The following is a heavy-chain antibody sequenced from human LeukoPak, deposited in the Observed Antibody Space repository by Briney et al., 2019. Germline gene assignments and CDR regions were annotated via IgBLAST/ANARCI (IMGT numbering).Heavy chain of an antibody. D-gene: IGHD6-13*01. Sequence: AASVKVSCKASGYTFTGYYMHWVRQAPGQGLEWMGWINPNSGGTNYAQKFQGRVTMTRDTSISTAYMELSRLRSDDTAVYYCSAYSRAQLHYYYGMDVWGQGTTVTVSS. CDR3: SAYSRAQLHYYYGMDV. CDR2: INPNSGGT. V-gene: IGHV1-2*02. J-gene: IGHJ6*02. CDR1: GYTFTGYY.